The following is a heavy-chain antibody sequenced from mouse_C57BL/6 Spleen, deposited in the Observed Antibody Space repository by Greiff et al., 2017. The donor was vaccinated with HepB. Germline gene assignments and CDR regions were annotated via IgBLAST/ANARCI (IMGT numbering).Heavy chain of an antibody. D-gene: IGHD2-4*01. Sequence: EVQLQQSGPELVKPGASVKISCKASGYTFTDYYMNWVKQSHGKSLEWIGDINPNNGGTSYNQKFKGKATLTVDKSSSTAYMELRSLTSEDSAVYDCARKGDYDPFAYWGQGTLVTVSA. CDR2: INPNNGGT. CDR1: GYTFTDYY. CDR3: ARKGDYDPFAY. V-gene: IGHV1-26*01. J-gene: IGHJ3*01.